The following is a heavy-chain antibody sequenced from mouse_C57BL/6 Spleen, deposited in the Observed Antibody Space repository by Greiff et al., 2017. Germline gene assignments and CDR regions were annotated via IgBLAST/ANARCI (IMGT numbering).Heavy chain of an antibody. V-gene: IGHV1-26*01. CDR1: GYTFTDYY. J-gene: IGHJ4*01. CDR2: INPNNGGT. D-gene: IGHD6-5*01. CDR3: ARGAYGPAMDY. Sequence: EVNLVESGPELVKPGASVKISCKASGYTFTDYYMNWVKQSHGKSLEWIGDINPNNGGTSYNQKFKGKATLTVDKSSSTAYMELRSLTSEDSAVYYCARGAYGPAMDYWGQGTSVTVSS.